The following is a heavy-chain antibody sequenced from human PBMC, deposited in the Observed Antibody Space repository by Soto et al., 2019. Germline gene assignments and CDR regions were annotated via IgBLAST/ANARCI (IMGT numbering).Heavy chain of an antibody. D-gene: IGHD4-17*01. CDR2: IYHSGSI. J-gene: IGHJ5*02. V-gene: IGHV4-4*02. CDR3: ARGKRMTKNWFDP. Sequence: TLSLTCVVSGDSISGNHWWNWVRQPPGKGLEWIGEIYHSGSINYNPSLKSRVTISVDTSKNQFSLKLSSVTAADTAVYYCARGKRMTKNWFDPWGQGTLVTVSS. CDR1: GDSISGNHW.